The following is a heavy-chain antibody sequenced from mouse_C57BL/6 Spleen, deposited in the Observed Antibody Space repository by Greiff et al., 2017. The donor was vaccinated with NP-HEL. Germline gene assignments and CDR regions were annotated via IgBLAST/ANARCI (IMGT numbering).Heavy chain of an antibody. D-gene: IGHD1-1*01. CDR3: ASPHYYGSSHWYFDV. CDR1: GFTFSSYA. CDR2: ISDGGSYT. Sequence: EVKLMESGGGLVKPGGSLKLSCAASGFTFSSYAMSWVRQTPEKRLEWVATISDGGSYTYYPDNVKGRFTISRDNAKNNLYLQMSHLKSEDTAMYYCASPHYYGSSHWYFDVWGTGTTVTVSS. J-gene: IGHJ1*03. V-gene: IGHV5-4*03.